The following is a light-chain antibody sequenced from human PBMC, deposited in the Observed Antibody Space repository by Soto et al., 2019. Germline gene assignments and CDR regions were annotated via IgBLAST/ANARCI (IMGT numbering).Light chain of an antibody. V-gene: IGLV2-14*01. CDR3: SSYSSSATPYV. CDR2: EVT. Sequence: QSVLSQPASVSLSPGQSITISCIGTSSDIGPYNYVSWYQQHPDKAPKLILYEVTNRPSGASDRFSGSKSGNAAFLTISGLQAEDEADYYCSSYSSSATPYVSGTGTKVTVL. CDR1: SSDIGPYNY. J-gene: IGLJ1*01.